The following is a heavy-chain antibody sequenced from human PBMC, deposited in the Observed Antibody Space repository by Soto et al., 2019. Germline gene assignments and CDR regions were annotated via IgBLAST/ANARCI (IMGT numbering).Heavy chain of an antibody. V-gene: IGHV4-59*08. J-gene: IGHJ4*02. CDR2: IYFSGST. D-gene: IGHD5-18*01. CDR3: ARHFSNTAMDPGYFDC. Sequence: SETLSLTCTVSGASISQYYWSWIRQPPGKGLERIGYIYFSGSTNYNPSLKSRVTTSVEMSKNQFSLKLSSVTAADTAVYYCARHFSNTAMDPGYFDCWGQGTLVT. CDR1: GASISQYY.